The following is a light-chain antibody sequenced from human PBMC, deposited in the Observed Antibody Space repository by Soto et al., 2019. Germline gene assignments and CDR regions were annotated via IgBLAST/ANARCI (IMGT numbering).Light chain of an antibody. CDR3: QQYNSYPYT. Sequence: DIQMTQSPSTLSASVGDRVTITCRASRSISSWLAWYQQKPGKAHKLLIYDASSLESGVPSRFSGSGSGTEFTLTISSLQPDDFATYYCQQYNSYPYTFGQGTKLEIK. CDR1: RSISSW. J-gene: IGKJ2*01. V-gene: IGKV1-5*01. CDR2: DAS.